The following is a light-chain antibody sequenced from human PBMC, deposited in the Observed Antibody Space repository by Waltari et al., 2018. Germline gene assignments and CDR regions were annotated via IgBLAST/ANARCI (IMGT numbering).Light chain of an antibody. J-gene: IGLJ3*02. CDR2: EGS. V-gene: IGLV2-23*01. CDR3: CSYAGSSKV. Sequence: QSALTQPASVSGSPGQSITISCTGTSSDVGSYNLVSWYQQHPGKAPKLMIYEGSKRPSGVSNSFSGSTAGNTASRTISGLQAEDEADYYCCSYAGSSKVFGGGTKLTVL. CDR1: SSDVGSYNL.